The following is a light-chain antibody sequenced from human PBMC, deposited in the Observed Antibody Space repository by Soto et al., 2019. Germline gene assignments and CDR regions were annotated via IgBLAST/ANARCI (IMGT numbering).Light chain of an antibody. J-gene: IGKJ4*01. CDR3: QQRGSWPQYT. CDR1: QSVSNY. Sequence: ENLLTQSPATLSLSPGERATLSCRASQSVSNYLAWYQQKPGQAPRLLIYDTTNRATGIPARFSGSGSGTDFTLTISGLEPEDFAVYYCQQRGSWPQYTFGGGTKVDIK. CDR2: DTT. V-gene: IGKV3-11*01.